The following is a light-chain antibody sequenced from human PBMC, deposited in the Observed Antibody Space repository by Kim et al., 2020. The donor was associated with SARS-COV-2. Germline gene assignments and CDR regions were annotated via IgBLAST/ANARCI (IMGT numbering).Light chain of an antibody. V-gene: IGLV2-14*03. Sequence: GQSITISCTGSSGDVGAYNFVSWYQQAPGQAPNLVLFDVSNRPSGVSTRFSGSKSGHTAFLTISGLQAEDEGHYSCNSYTSSGTWVFGGGTQLTVL. CDR3: NSYTSSGTWV. J-gene: IGLJ3*02. CDR2: DVS. CDR1: SGDVGAYNF.